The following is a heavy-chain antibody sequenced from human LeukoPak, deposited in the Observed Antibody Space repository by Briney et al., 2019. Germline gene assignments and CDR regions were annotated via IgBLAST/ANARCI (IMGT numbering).Heavy chain of an antibody. CDR3: ARAAAAGTWKSSIYYYYYYMDV. CDR2: IIPIFGTA. J-gene: IGHJ6*03. CDR1: GGTFSSYA. D-gene: IGHD6-13*01. V-gene: IGHV1-69*05. Sequence: ASVKVSFKASGGTFSSYAISWVRQAPGQGLEWMGGIIPIFGTANYAQKFQGRVTITTDESTSTAYMELSSLRSEDTAVYYCARAAAAGTWKSSIYYYYYYMDVWGKGTTVTVSS.